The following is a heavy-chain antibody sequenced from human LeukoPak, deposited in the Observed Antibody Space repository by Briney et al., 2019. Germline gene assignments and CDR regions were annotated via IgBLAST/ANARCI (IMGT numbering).Heavy chain of an antibody. CDR3: TTDQYTVGGYDSSGYYPRPFDY. CDR1: GFTFSNAW. J-gene: IGHJ4*02. V-gene: IGHV3-15*01. CDR2: IKSKTDGGTT. Sequence: GGSLRLSCAASGFTFSNAWMSWVRQAPGKGLEWVGRIKSKTDGGTTDYAAPVKGRFTISRDDSKNTLYLQMNSLKTEDTAVYYCTTDQYTVGGYDSSGYYPRPFDYWGQGTLVTVSS. D-gene: IGHD3-22*01.